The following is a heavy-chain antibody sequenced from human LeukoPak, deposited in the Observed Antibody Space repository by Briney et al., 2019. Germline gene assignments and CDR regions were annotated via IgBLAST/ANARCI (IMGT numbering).Heavy chain of an antibody. CDR2: IYSGGST. CDR3: ASETSGYYYYGMDV. Sequence: GGSLRLSCAASGFTVSSNYMSWVRQAPGKGLEWVSVIYSGGSTYYADSVKGRFTISRDNSKNTLYLQMNSLRAEDTAVYYCASETSGYYYYGMDVWGKGTTVTASS. CDR1: GFTVSSNY. J-gene: IGHJ6*04. V-gene: IGHV3-53*01.